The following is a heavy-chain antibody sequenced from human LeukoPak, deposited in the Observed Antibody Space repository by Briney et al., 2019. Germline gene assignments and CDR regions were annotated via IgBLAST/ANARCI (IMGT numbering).Heavy chain of an antibody. CDR3: EVLNSGYDYSDY. V-gene: IGHV4-39*07. CDR2: IYYSGST. Sequence: PSETLSLTCTVSGGSISSSSYYWGWIRQPPGKGLEWIGSIYYSGSTYYNPSLKSRVTISVDTSKNQFSLKLSSVTAADTAVYYCEVLNSGYDYSDYWGQGTLVTVSS. CDR1: GGSISSSSYY. J-gene: IGHJ4*02. D-gene: IGHD5-12*01.